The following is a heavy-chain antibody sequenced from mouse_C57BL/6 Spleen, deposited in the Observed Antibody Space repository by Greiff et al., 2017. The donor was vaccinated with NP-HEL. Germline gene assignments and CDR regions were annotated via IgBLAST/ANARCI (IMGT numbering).Heavy chain of an antibody. CDR1: GYAFSSSW. V-gene: IGHV1-82*01. CDR3: ARGREQLRLQYYFDY. Sequence: VKVVESGPELVKPGASVKISCKASGYAFSSSWMNWVKQRPGKGLEWIGRIYPGDGDTNYNGKFKGKATLTADKSSSTAYMQLSSLTSEDSAVYFCARGREQLRLQYYFDYWGQGTTLTVSS. CDR2: IYPGDGDT. D-gene: IGHD3-2*02. J-gene: IGHJ2*01.